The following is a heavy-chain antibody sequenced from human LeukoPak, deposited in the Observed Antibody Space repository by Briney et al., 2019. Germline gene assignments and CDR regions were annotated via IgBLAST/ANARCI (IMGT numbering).Heavy chain of an antibody. D-gene: IGHD2-15*01. Sequence: PGRSLTLSCAAPGFTFSTYAMHWVRQAPGKGLEWVAVIWHDGSNQYYADSVKGRFTISRDNSKNTLYLQMNSLRAEDTAVYYCARALGGDYGMDVWGKGTTVTVSS. J-gene: IGHJ6*04. CDR2: IWHDGSNQ. CDR3: ARALGGDYGMDV. CDR1: GFTFSTYA. V-gene: IGHV3-33*01.